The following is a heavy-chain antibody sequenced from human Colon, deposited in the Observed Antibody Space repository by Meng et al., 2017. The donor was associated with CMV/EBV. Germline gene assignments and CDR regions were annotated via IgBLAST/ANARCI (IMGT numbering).Heavy chain of an antibody. J-gene: IGHJ4*02. Sequence: GESLKISCAASGSTISSYWMTWVRQAPGKGLEWVVNIKQDGSETHYVDSVKGRFTVSRDNAKNSVYLQMNNLRAEDTAVYYCTRLGGSKPFDYWGQGTLVTVSS. CDR2: IKQDGSET. D-gene: IGHD3-16*01. CDR3: TRLGGSKPFDY. V-gene: IGHV3-7*01. CDR1: GSTISSYW.